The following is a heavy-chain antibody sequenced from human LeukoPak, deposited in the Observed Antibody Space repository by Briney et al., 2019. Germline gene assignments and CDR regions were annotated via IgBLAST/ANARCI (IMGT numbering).Heavy chain of an antibody. J-gene: IGHJ4*02. V-gene: IGHV4-4*07. CDR3: ARGPTHGGTYFDS. D-gene: IGHD2-15*01. CDR1: GGFISNYY. CDR2: IHSSGST. Sequence: SETLSLTCTVSGGFISNYYWSLIRQPAGKEPEWIGRIHSSGSTLYNPSLKSRVTVSLDTSKNQFSLRLTSATAADTAVYYCARGPTHGGTYFDSWGQGTLVTVSS.